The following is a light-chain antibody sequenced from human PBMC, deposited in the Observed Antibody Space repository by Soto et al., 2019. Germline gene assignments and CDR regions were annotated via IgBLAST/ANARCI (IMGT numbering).Light chain of an antibody. Sequence: QSALTQPPSASGSPGQSVTISCTGTSSDIGSYNYVSWYQQHPGKAPRLLIYEVSQRPSGVPDRFSGSKSANTASLTVSGLQPEDEADYYCSSYAGSSNVLGNGTKATVL. V-gene: IGLV2-8*01. J-gene: IGLJ1*01. CDR1: SSDIGSYNY. CDR3: SSYAGSSNV. CDR2: EVS.